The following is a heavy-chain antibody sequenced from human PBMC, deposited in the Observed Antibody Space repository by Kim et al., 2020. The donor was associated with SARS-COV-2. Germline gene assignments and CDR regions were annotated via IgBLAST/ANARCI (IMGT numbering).Heavy chain of an antibody. CDR1: GFTFSSYW. V-gene: IGHV3-74*01. J-gene: IGHJ4*02. CDR2: INPDGSST. CDR3: ASWNDYLEFDY. D-gene: IGHD1-1*01. Sequence: GGSLRLSCAASGFTFSSYWMHWVRQAPGKGLVWVSRINPDGSSTSYADSVKGRFTISRDNAKNTLYLQMNSLRAEDTAVYYCASWNDYLEFDYWGQGTLVTVSS.